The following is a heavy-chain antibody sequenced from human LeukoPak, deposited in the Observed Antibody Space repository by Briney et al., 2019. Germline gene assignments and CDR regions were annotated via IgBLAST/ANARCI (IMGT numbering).Heavy chain of an antibody. D-gene: IGHD3-10*01. Sequence: GGSLRLSCAASGFTFDDYGMSWVRQAPGKGLEWVSGINWNGGSTGYADSVKGRFTISRDNAKNSLYLQMNSLRAEDTAVYYCARDHGSGSYSAYYYYYYMDVWGKGTTVTISS. J-gene: IGHJ6*03. CDR2: INWNGGST. V-gene: IGHV3-20*04. CDR3: ARDHGSGSYSAYYYYYYMDV. CDR1: GFTFDDYG.